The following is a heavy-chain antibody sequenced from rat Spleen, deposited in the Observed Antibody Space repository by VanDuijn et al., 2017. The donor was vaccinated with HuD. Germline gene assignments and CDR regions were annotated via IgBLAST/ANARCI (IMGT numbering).Heavy chain of an antibody. J-gene: IGHJ3*01. V-gene: IGHV5S13*01. CDR3: ATAGSRISRFAY. CDR2: ISTGGGNT. D-gene: IGHD2-7*01. CDR1: GFTFSNYD. Sequence: EVQLVESGGGLVQPGRSLKLSCAASGFTFSNYDMAWVRQAPTKGLEWIASISTGGGNTYYRDSVKGRFTISRDNAKNTQYLQMDSLGSEDTATYYCATAGSRISRFAYWGQGTLVTVSS.